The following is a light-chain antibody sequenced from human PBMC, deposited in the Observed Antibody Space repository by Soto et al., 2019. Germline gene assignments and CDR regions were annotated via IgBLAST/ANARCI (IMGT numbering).Light chain of an antibody. CDR1: QSVRSSY. V-gene: IGKV3-20*01. Sequence: EVVLTQSPGTLSLSPGERATLSCRTSQSVRSSYLAWYQQKPGQAPRLVIYGASTRATGIPDRFSGSGSGTDFTLTISRLETEDFAVYYCQQYGTSFWTFGQGPKVDIX. J-gene: IGKJ1*01. CDR3: QQYGTSFWT. CDR2: GAS.